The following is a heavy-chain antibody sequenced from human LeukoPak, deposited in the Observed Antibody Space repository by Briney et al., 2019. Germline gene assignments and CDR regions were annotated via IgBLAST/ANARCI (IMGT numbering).Heavy chain of an antibody. Sequence: ASVKVSCEASRYTLTGHYSHWVRQAPGQGLQWMGCISPNSGGTKYAQKFRGGERMTRDTPLSTAYMELSRVRSGHTPVYYCATDGLASVNYDMSLDYYYMDVWGKGATVTVSS. CDR3: ATDGLASVNYDMSLDYYYMDV. V-gene: IGHV1-2*02. J-gene: IGHJ6*03. D-gene: IGHD3-16*01. CDR2: ISPNSGGT. CDR1: RYTLTGHY.